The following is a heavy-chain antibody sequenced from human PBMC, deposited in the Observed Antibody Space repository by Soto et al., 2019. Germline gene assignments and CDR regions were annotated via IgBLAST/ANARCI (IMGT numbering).Heavy chain of an antibody. CDR3: ATFYACFGGRGQ. V-gene: IGHV4-61*03. J-gene: IGHJ4*02. CDR2: FQYGGSS. CDR1: GASVTSGGHH. Sequence: QVQLQESGAGLVKPSETLSLTCTVSGASVTSGGHHWSWIRQPPGKGLEWVGQFQYGGSSNYNPSLESRLTISFDTSKNHFSLKLTSVTAADTAVYYCATFYACFGGRGQWGQGTLVTVSS. D-gene: IGHD2-21*01.